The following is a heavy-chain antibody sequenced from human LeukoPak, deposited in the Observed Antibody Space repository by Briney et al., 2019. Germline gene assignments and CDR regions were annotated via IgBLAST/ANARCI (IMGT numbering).Heavy chain of an antibody. D-gene: IGHD2-2*01. Sequence: PGGSLRLSCAASGFTFSGSAMHWVRQASGKGREWVGRIRSKSNSYATAYAASVKGRFTISRDDSKNTAYLQMNSLKTADTAVYYCTPYYASEAFDIWGQGTMVTVSS. CDR1: GFTFSGSA. V-gene: IGHV3-73*01. J-gene: IGHJ3*02. CDR3: TPYYASEAFDI. CDR2: IRSKSNSYAT.